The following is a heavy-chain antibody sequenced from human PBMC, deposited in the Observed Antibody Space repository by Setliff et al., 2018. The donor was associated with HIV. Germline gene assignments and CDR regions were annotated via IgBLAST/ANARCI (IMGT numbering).Heavy chain of an antibody. D-gene: IGHD6-19*01. Sequence: PSETLSLTCTVSGGSIRNGLYYWHWIRQPPGKGLEWIGSVYYSGSTYYKPSLKSRVTISVDTSKNQFSLRLSSVTAADRAVYYCARSDGGAVAVDYYYYYMDVWGKGTTVTVSS. V-gene: IGHV4-39*07. CDR3: ARSDGGAVAVDYYYYYMDV. J-gene: IGHJ6*03. CDR1: GGSIRNGLYY. CDR2: VYYSGST.